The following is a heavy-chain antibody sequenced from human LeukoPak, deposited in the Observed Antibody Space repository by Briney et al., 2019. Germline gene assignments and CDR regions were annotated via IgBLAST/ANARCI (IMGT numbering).Heavy chain of an antibody. Sequence: GGSLRLSCAASGFTFSTSWMHWVRQAPGKGLVWVSRIDGDGSRTSYADSVKGRFTISRDNSKNTLYLQMNSLRAEDTAFYYCAKDLGWGIFYTPRDYWGRGPL. V-gene: IGHV3-74*01. J-gene: IGHJ4*02. CDR2: IDGDGSRT. CDR1: GFTFSTSW. D-gene: IGHD3-10*01. CDR3: AKDLGWGIFYTPRDY.